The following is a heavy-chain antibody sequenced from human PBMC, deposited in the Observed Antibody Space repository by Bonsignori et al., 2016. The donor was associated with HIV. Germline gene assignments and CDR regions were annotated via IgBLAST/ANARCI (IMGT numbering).Heavy chain of an antibody. CDR3: VIQEDLFSGSWQTYAPEFDH. D-gene: IGHD2-15*01. V-gene: IGHV1-69*01. CDR2: IIPILGVA. J-gene: IGHJ4*02. Sequence: WVRQAPGQGLEWMGGIIPILGVAHYAQKFQGRATITADEATSTVYMEMGSLRSEDTAVYYCVIQEDLFSGSWQTYAPEFDHWGRGTLVTVSS.